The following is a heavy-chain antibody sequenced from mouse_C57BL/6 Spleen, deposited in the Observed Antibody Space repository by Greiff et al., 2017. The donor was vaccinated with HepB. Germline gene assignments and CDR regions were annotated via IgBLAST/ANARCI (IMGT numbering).Heavy chain of an antibody. Sequence: QVQLQQSGAELVKPGASVKISCKASGYAFSSYWMNWVKQRPGKGLEWIGQIYPGDGDTNYNGKFKGKATLTADKSSSTAYMQLSSLTSEDSAVYFCARWDLTGNYAMDYWGQGTSVTVSS. J-gene: IGHJ4*01. D-gene: IGHD4-1*01. CDR2: IYPGDGDT. CDR1: GYAFSSYW. V-gene: IGHV1-80*01. CDR3: ARWDLTGNYAMDY.